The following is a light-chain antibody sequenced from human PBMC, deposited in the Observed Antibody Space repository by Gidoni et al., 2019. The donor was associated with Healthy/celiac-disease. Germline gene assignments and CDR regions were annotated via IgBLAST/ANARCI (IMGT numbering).Light chain of an antibody. J-gene: IGKJ5*01. V-gene: IGKV3-15*01. CDR2: GAS. CDR1: QSVSSN. CDR3: QQYNNWPPIT. Sequence: EIVMTQSQATLSVSPGERATLSCRASQSVSSNLAWYQQKPGQAPRLLIYGASTSATGIPARFIGSGSGTEFTLTISSLQSEDFAVYYCQQYNNWPPITFGQGTRLEIK.